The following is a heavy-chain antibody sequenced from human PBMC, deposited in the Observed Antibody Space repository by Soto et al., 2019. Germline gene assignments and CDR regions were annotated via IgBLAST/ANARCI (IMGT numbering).Heavy chain of an antibody. CDR1: GYTFTGYY. J-gene: IGHJ4*02. Sequence: ASVKVSCKASGYTFTGYYMHWVRQAPGQGLEWMGWINPNSGGTNYAQKFQGWVTMTRDTSISTAYMELSRLRSDDTAVYYCARGPGGAAAGKIDYWGQGTLVTVSS. D-gene: IGHD6-13*01. CDR3: ARGPGGAAAGKIDY. V-gene: IGHV1-2*04. CDR2: INPNSGGT.